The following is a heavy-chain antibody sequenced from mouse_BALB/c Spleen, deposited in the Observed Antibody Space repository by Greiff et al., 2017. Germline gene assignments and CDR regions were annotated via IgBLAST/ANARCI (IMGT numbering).Heavy chain of an antibody. CDR3: ARQGYRYDAWFAY. CDR2: INPYNGGT. D-gene: IGHD2-14*01. J-gene: IGHJ3*01. CDR1: GYSFTGYT. Sequence: EVQLQQSGPELVKPGASMKISCKASGYSFTGYTMNWVKQSHGKNLEWIGLINPYNGGTSYNQKFTGKAQLTVDTSSSTAYMQFSSLTTEDSAIYYCARQGYRYDAWFAYWGQGTLVTVSA. V-gene: IGHV1S135*01.